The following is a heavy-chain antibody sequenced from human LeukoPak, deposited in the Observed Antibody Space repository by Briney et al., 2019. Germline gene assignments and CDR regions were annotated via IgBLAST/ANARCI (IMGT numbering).Heavy chain of an antibody. Sequence: PSETLSLTCTVSGGSISSYYWSWIRQPPGKGLEWIGYIYYSGSTNYNPSLKSRVTISVDTSKSQFSLKLSSVTAADTAVYYCARVEGDYISYYFDYWGQGTLVTVSS. CDR3: ARVEGDYISYYFDY. D-gene: IGHD4-17*01. CDR2: IYYSGST. V-gene: IGHV4-59*01. J-gene: IGHJ4*02. CDR1: GGSISSYY.